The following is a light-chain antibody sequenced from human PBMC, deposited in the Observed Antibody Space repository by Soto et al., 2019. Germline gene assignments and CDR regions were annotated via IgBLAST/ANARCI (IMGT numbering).Light chain of an antibody. CDR1: QGISSF. V-gene: IGKV1-9*01. Sequence: IPLTQSPSSLSASVGDRVTITCRASQGISSFLAWYQQKPGKAPKLLIYGASTLQSGVPSRFSGSGSGTDFTLTIGSLQPEDFATYDCQQLNSFPIPFGPGTKVDIK. J-gene: IGKJ3*01. CDR3: QQLNSFPIP. CDR2: GAS.